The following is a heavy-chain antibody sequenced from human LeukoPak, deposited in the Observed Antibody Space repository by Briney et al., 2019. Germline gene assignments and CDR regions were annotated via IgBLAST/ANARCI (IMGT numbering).Heavy chain of an antibody. D-gene: IGHD1-14*01. J-gene: IGHJ4*02. V-gene: IGHV3-74*01. CDR2: INSDGSDI. Sequence: GGSLRLSCAASGFTISSNWMHWVRQAPGKGLLWVSRINSDGSDISYADSVKGRFTISRDNAKNTLYLQMDSLRAEDTGVYYCARSNQADDYWGQGTLVTVSS. CDR1: GFTISSNW. CDR3: ARSNQADDY.